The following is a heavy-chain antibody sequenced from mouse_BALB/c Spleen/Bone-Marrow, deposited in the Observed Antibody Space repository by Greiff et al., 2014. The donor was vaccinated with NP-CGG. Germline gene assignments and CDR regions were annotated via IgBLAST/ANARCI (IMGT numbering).Heavy chain of an antibody. D-gene: IGHD2-3*01. CDR3: ARSEGYYEWFAY. CDR2: INPSTGYT. CDR1: GYTFTSYW. J-gene: IGHJ3*01. Sequence: QVQLQQSGAELAKPGASVKMSCKASGYTFTSYWMHWVKQRPGQGLEWIGYINPSTGYTEYNQKFKDKATLTADKSSSTAYMQLSSLTSEDSAAYYCARSEGYYEWFAYWGQGTLVTVSA. V-gene: IGHV1-7*01.